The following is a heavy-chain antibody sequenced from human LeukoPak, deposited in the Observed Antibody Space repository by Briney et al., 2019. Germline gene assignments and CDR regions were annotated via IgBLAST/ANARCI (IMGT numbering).Heavy chain of an antibody. V-gene: IGHV5-10-1*01. CDR2: IDPGDSQT. J-gene: IGHJ5*02. CDR3: ARHSSVLNSFDP. D-gene: IGHD3-22*01. Sequence: GESLRISCKGSAYSFTNYWISWVREMPGKGLEWMGRIDPGDSQTNYSPSFQGHVTISADKSISTAYLQWSSLQASDTAMYYCARHSSVLNSFDPWGQGTLVTVSS. CDR1: AYSFTNYW.